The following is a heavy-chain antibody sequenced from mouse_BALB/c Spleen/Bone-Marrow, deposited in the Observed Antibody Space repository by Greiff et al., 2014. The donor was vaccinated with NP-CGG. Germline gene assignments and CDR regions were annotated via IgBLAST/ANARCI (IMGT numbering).Heavy chain of an antibody. D-gene: IGHD2-14*01. J-gene: IGHJ1*01. CDR3: VRDRRRYDGYFDV. CDR2: ISDGGIYT. Sequence: DVMLVESGGGLVKPGGSLKLSCAASGFTFSDYYMYWVRQTPEKRLEWVATISDGGIYTYYPDGVKGRFTISRDNAKNNLYLQMISLKSEDTAMYYCVRDRRRYDGYFDVWGAGTTVTVSS. V-gene: IGHV5-4*02. CDR1: GFTFSDYY.